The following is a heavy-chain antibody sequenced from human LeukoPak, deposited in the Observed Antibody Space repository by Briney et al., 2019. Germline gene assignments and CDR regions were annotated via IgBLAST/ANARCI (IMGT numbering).Heavy chain of an antibody. CDR1: GGSISSYY. D-gene: IGHD3-9*01. CDR2: IFYSGRT. Sequence: SETLSLTCTVSGGSISSYYWNWIRQPPGKGLEWIGYIFYSGRTNYNPSLKSRVTISVDTSKNWFSLRLTSVTAADTAVYYCATTYYDILTGHLTADYWGQGTLVTVSS. CDR3: ATTYYDILTGHLTADY. V-gene: IGHV4-59*01. J-gene: IGHJ4*02.